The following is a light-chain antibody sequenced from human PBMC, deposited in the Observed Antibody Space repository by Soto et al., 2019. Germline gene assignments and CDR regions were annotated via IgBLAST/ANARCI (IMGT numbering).Light chain of an antibody. V-gene: IGKV3-20*01. CDR2: GSS. Sequence: DIVLTQSPGTLSLSPVERATLSFRAIHTLSPNYLAWCEQKPGHPPRLLIYGSSKRSTGIPDRFSGSGSGTEFTLTISRLEHADFGVYFCQQYNTWPPITFGQGTRLEIK. CDR1: HTLSPNY. CDR3: QQYNTWPPIT. J-gene: IGKJ5*01.